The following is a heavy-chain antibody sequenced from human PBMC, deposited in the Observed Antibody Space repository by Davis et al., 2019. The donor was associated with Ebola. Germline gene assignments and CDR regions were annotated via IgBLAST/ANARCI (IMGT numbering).Heavy chain of an antibody. CDR2: IDADNSYI. J-gene: IGHJ6*02. V-gene: IGHV3-21*01. CDR3: ARGGRFSSGYLYYYYGMDV. CDR1: GFTFKTYT. Sequence: GGSLRLSCAASGFTFKTYTMNWVRQAPGKGPEWVASIDADNSYIYYADSVRGRFTISRDNAKNSLYLQMNSLRAEDTTVYYCARGGRFSSGYLYYYYGMDVWGQGTTVTVSS. D-gene: IGHD3-22*01.